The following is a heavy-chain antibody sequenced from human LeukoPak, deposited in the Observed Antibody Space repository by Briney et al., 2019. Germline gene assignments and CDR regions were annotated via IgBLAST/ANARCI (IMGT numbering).Heavy chain of an antibody. J-gene: IGHJ5*02. D-gene: IGHD6-13*01. V-gene: IGHV4-4*07. Sequence: SETLSLTCTVSGGSISSYYWSWIRQPAGKGLEWIGRIYTSGSTNYNPSLKSRVTMSVDTSKNQFSLKLSSVTAADTAVYYCAREGGIATSGDNWFDPWGQGTLVTVSS. CDR1: GGSISSYY. CDR3: AREGGIATSGDNWFDP. CDR2: IYTSGST.